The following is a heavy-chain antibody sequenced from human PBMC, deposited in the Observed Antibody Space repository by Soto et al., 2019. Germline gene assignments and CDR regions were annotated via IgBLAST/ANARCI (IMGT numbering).Heavy chain of an antibody. J-gene: IGHJ3*02. CDR3: AGRGNYYDSSGPSAFDI. CDR2: IYPGDSDT. D-gene: IGHD3-22*01. V-gene: IGHV5-51*01. CDR1: GYSFTSYW. Sequence: GESLKISCKGSGYSFTSYWIGWVRRMPGKGLEWMGIIYPGDSDTRYSPSFQGQVTISADKSISTAYLQWSSLKASDTAMYYCAGRGNYYDSSGPSAFDIWGQGTMVTVSS.